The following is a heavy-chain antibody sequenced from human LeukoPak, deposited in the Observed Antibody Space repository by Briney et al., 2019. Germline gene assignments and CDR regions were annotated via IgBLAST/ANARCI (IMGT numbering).Heavy chain of an antibody. Sequence: GASVTVSCKASGYTFTSYAMNWVRQAPGQGLEWMGWINTNTGNPTYAQGFTGRFVFSLDTSVSTAYLQISSLEAEDTAVYYCASYLRYPDYGGMSPLDYWGQGTLVTVSS. CDR2: INTNTGNP. D-gene: IGHD4-23*01. V-gene: IGHV7-4-1*02. J-gene: IGHJ4*02. CDR3: ASYLRYPDYGGMSPLDY. CDR1: GYTFTSYA.